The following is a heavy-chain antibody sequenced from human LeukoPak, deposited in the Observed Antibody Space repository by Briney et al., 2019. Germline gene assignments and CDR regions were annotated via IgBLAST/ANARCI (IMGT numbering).Heavy chain of an antibody. D-gene: IGHD1-26*01. CDR2: VSSSERGK. CDR1: GFTFKTYG. Sequence: GFLRLSCTASGFTFKTYGMVWFRQAPGKGLEWVATVSSSERGKHYADSVQGRFTISRDNSNNMLYLQLDNLRDEDTAIYYCSTDGTPKFEYWGQGTLATVSS. CDR3: STDGTPKFEY. V-gene: IGHV3-30*03. J-gene: IGHJ4*02.